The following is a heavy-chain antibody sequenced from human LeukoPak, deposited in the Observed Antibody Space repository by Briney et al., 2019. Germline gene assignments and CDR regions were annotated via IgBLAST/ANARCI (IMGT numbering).Heavy chain of an antibody. J-gene: IGHJ4*02. CDR2: ISSSSSTI. CDR1: GFTFSSYS. V-gene: IGHV3-48*01. Sequence: PGGSLRLSCAASGFTFSSYSMNWVRQAPGKGLEWVSYISSSSSTIYYADSVKGRFTIPRDNAKNSLYLQMNSLRAEDTAVYYCARDINYYDSSGYRFDYWGQGTLVTVSS. D-gene: IGHD3-22*01. CDR3: ARDINYYDSSGYRFDY.